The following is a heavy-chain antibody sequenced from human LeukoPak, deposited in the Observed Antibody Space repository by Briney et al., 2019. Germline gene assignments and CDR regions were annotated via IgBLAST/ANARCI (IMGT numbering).Heavy chain of an antibody. CDR3: ARADTTHPYYFDY. CDR2: ISSSSYI. Sequence: GGSLRLSCAASGFTFSSYSMNWVRQAPGKGLEWVSSISSSSYIYYADSVKGRFTTSRDNAKNSLYLQVNSLRAEDTAVYYCARADTTHPYYFDYWGQGTLVTVSS. J-gene: IGHJ4*02. V-gene: IGHV3-21*01. D-gene: IGHD5-18*01. CDR1: GFTFSSYS.